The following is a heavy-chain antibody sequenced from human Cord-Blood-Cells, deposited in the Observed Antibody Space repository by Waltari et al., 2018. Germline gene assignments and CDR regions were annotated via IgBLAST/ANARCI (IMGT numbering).Heavy chain of an antibody. CDR3: ARRTKLCWNFDY. D-gene: IGHD3-3*01. CDR2: IYYSGST. V-gene: IGHV4-39*01. CDR1: GGSISSSSYY. Sequence: QLQLQESGPGLVQPSETLSLTCTVSGGSISSSSYYWGWIREPPGKGLEWIGSIYYSGSTYDNTSLKSRVTISVDTSKNQFSLKLSSVTAADTAVYYCARRTKLCWNFDYWGQGTLVTVSS. J-gene: IGHJ4*02.